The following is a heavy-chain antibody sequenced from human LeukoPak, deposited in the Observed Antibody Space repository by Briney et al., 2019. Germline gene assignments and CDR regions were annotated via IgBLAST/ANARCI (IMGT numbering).Heavy chain of an antibody. V-gene: IGHV3-53*01. Sequence: PGGSLRLSCAASGFTVITNDMTWVRQAPRKGLEWGSVLYSDGNTKYADSVQGRFTIPRDNSKNTLYLEMNSLSPDDTAVYYCARGVEPLAANTLAYWGQGTLVTVSS. J-gene: IGHJ4*02. CDR1: GFTVITND. D-gene: IGHD1-14*01. CDR2: LYSDGNT. CDR3: ARGVEPLAANTLAY.